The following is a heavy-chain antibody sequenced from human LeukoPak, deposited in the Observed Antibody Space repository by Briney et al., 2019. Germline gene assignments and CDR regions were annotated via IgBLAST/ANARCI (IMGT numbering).Heavy chain of an antibody. Sequence: SETLSLTCTASGGSISTSYWNWIRQPAGKGLEWIGRIDTSGTANYNPSLRSRVTMSVDTSKNQFSLNLRSVTAADTAVYYCATGPTWLDPWGQGTLVTVSS. CDR2: IDTSGTA. J-gene: IGHJ5*02. CDR3: ATGPTWLDP. CDR1: GGSISTSY. V-gene: IGHV4-4*07.